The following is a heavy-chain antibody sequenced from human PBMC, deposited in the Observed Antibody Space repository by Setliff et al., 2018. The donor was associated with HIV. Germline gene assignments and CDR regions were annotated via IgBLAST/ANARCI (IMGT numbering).Heavy chain of an antibody. V-gene: IGHV4-34*01. CDR2: INHSGST. CDR1: GGSFSDYY. Sequence: TSETLSLTCAVYGGSFSDYYWSWIRQPPGKGLEWIGEINHSGSTNYNPSLKSRVSISVDTSKNQFSLKLGSVTAADTAVYYCARDMRHLAPLGYYFDYWGQGTLVTVSS. J-gene: IGHJ4*02. CDR3: ARDMRHLAPLGYYFDY. D-gene: IGHD3-10*01.